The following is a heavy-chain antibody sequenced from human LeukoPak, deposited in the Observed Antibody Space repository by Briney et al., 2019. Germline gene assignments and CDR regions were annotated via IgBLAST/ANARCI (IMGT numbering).Heavy chain of an antibody. V-gene: IGHV1-46*01. CDR3: ARDPEEGYNSYYFDS. Sequence: GASVKVSCKASGYTLTRYYVHWVRQAPGQGREWMGIINPSGGSTGYAQKFQGRFTMTRDTSTTTVYMELSSLRSEDTAVYYCARDPEEGYNSYYFDSGGQGTLVIVSS. CDR1: GYTLTRYY. CDR2: INPSGGST. J-gene: IGHJ4*02. D-gene: IGHD5-24*01.